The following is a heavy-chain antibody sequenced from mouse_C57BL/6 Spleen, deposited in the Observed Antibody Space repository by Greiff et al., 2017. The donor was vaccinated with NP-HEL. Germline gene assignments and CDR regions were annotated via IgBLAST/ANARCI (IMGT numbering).Heavy chain of an antibody. J-gene: IGHJ1*03. D-gene: IGHD2-3*01. V-gene: IGHV3-1*01. Sequence: EVQLQQSGPGMVKPSQSLSLTCTVTGYSITSGYDWHWIRHFPGNKLEWMGYISYSGSTNYNPSLKSRISITHDTSKNHFFLKLNSVTTEDTATYYCARDGDGPYGYFDVWGTGTTVTVSS. CDR2: ISYSGST. CDR1: GYSITSGYD. CDR3: ARDGDGPYGYFDV.